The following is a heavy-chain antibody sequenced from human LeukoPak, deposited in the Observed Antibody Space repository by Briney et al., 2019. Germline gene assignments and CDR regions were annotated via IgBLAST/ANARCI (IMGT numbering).Heavy chain of an antibody. V-gene: IGHV1-69*05. CDR2: IIPIFGTA. Sequence: SSVKVSCKASGGTFISYAISWVRQAPGQGLEWMGRIIPIFGTANYAQKFQGRVTITTDESTSTAYMKLSNLRSEDTAVYYCERENLWSGELDYYYYYMDVWGRGTTVTVSS. CDR1: GGTFISYA. J-gene: IGHJ6*03. CDR3: ERENLWSGELDYYYYYMDV. D-gene: IGHD3-10*01.